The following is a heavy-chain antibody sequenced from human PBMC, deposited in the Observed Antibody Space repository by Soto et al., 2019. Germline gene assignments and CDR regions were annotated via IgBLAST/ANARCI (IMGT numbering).Heavy chain of an antibody. V-gene: IGHV3-23*01. CDR1: GFTFSSYA. CDR3: AKDRGYSGYDNWFDS. J-gene: IGHJ5*01. CDR2: ISGSGGTT. D-gene: IGHD5-12*01. Sequence: EVQLLESGGGLVQPGGSLRLSCAASGFTFSSYAMSWVRQAPGQGLEWVSAISGSGGTTYYADSVKGRFTISRDNSENTLYLQMNSLRAGDTAVYYCAKDRGYSGYDNWFDSWGQGTLVTVSS.